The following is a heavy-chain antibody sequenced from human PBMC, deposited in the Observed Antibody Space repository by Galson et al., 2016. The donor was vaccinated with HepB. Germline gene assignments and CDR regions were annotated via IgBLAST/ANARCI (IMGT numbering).Heavy chain of an antibody. CDR1: DVSINSNNW. CDR2: THHSGST. D-gene: IGHD5-24*01. CDR3: AREKRWLQFNYFDY. J-gene: IGHJ4*02. V-gene: IGHV4-4*02. Sequence: LSLTCAVSDVSINSNNWWSWVRQPPGKGLEWIGETHHSGSTNYNPSLKRRVTISIDKSRNQFSLRLTSVTAADTAVYYCAREKRWLQFNYFDYWGQGTLVTVSS.